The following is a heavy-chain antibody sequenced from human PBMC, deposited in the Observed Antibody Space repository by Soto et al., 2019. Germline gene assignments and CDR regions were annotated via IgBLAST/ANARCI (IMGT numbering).Heavy chain of an antibody. Sequence: EVQLVESGGGLVQPGGSLRLACAASGFTVSTKYMSWVRQAPGQGLEWVSVIYSGGSTFYADSVRGRFTISRDNSKNKVNLQMNSLRAEDTAVYYCARDPWAADYWGQGTLVTVSS. CDR1: GFTVSTKY. J-gene: IGHJ4*02. V-gene: IGHV3-66*01. CDR3: ARDPWAADY. D-gene: IGHD3-16*01. CDR2: IYSGGST.